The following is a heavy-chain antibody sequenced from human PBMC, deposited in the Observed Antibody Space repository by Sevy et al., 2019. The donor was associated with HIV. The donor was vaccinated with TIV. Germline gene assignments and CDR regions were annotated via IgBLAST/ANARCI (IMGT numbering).Heavy chain of an antibody. CDR3: ARGVVVAATPDYGMDV. J-gene: IGHJ6*02. CDR2: IKQDGSEK. CDR1: GFTFSSYW. D-gene: IGHD2-15*01. Sequence: GGYLRLSCAASGFTFSSYWMSWVRQAPGKGLEWVANIKQDGSEKYYVDSVKGRFTISRDNAKNSLYLQMNSLRAEDTAVYYCARGVVVAATPDYGMDVWGQGTTVTVSS. V-gene: IGHV3-7*04.